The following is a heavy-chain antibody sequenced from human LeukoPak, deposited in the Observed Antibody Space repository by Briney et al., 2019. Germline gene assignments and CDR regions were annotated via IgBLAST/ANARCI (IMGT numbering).Heavy chain of an antibody. V-gene: IGHV5-51*01. CDR1: GYSFTNYW. D-gene: IGHD2-2*01. J-gene: IGHJ6*04. CDR3: ARLLGYCSSTSCLYGMDV. Sequence: GESLKISCKGSGYSFTNYWIGWVRQMPGKGLEWMGIIYPADSDTRYSPSFQGQVTISVDKSIGTAYLQWSSLKASDTAMYYCARLLGYCSSTSCLYGMDVWGKGTTVTVSS. CDR2: IYPADSDT.